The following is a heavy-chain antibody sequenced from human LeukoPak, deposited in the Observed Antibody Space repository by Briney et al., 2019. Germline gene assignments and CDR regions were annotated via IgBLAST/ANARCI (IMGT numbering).Heavy chain of an antibody. Sequence: ASVKVSCKASEYTFTGYYLHSVRQAPGQGLEWMGCINPGSGGTNYAQKFQDRVTMTRDMYISTAYMELSSLRYDDTAVYYCARGGFVVAPPLAVWGQGTTVTVSS. CDR3: ARGGFVVAPPLAV. CDR2: INPGSGGT. CDR1: EYTFTGYY. D-gene: IGHD3-3*01. J-gene: IGHJ6*02. V-gene: IGHV1-2*02.